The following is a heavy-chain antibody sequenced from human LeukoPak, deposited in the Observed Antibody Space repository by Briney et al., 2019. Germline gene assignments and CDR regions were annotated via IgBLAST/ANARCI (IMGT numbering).Heavy chain of an antibody. CDR3: ATESSVRWVDY. Sequence: GGSLRLSCAASGFTFSSYAMHWVRQAPGKGLEWVAVISYDGSNKYYADSVKGRFTISRDNSKNTLYLQMNSLRAEDTAVYYCATESSVRWVDYWGQGTLVTVSS. CDR2: ISYDGSNK. V-gene: IGHV3-30-3*01. CDR1: GFTFSSYA. J-gene: IGHJ4*02. D-gene: IGHD4-23*01.